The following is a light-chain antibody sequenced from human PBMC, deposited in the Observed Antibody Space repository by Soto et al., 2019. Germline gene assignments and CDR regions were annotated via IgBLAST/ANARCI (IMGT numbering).Light chain of an antibody. CDR1: QSLLKSNKYNC. V-gene: IGKV2-28*01. CDR3: MQSLHTPLT. Sequence: DIVMTQSPLSLPVTPGEAASISCRSRQSLLKSNKYNCLEWYLQKPGQSPQLLIYLGSNRASGVPERFSGSGSGADFTLIISSAEAEDVAVYYCMQSLHTPLTFGRGTKVDIK. J-gene: IGKJ1*01. CDR2: LGS.